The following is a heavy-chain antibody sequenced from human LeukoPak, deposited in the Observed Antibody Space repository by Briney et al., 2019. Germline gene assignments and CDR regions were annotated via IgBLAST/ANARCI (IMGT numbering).Heavy chain of an antibody. Sequence: SETLSLTCAVSGDSISSSSYYWGWIRQPPGKGLEWLGSIYYSGSTYHNPSLKSRVTISIDTSKNQFSLKLSSVTAADTAVYYCARVATGYSSDWYGEYFQHWGQGTLVTVSS. CDR1: GDSISSSSYY. CDR3: ARVATGYSSDWYGEYFQH. CDR2: IYYSGST. J-gene: IGHJ1*01. D-gene: IGHD6-19*01. V-gene: IGHV4-39*07.